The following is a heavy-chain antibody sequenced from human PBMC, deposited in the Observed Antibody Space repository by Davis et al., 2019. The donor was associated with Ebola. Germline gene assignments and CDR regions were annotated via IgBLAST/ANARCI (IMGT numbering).Heavy chain of an antibody. V-gene: IGHV1-8*01. J-gene: IGHJ5*02. Sequence: AASVKVSCKASGYTFTSYDINWVRQATGQGLEWMGWMNPNSGNTGYAQKFQGRVTMTRNTSISTAYMELSNLRSEDTAVYYCARGRIAARQNWFDPWGQGTLVTVSS. D-gene: IGHD6-6*01. CDR2: MNPNSGNT. CDR1: GYTFTSYD. CDR3: ARGRIAARQNWFDP.